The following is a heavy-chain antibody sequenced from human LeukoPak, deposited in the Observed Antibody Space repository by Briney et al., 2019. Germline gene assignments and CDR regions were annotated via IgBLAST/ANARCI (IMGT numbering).Heavy chain of an antibody. V-gene: IGHV5-10-1*01. D-gene: IGHD5-18*01. CDR1: GYSFTSYW. CDR3: ARRGEAMDPFDY. J-gene: IGHJ4*02. Sequence: GESLKISCKGSGYSFTSYWISWVRQMPGKGLEWMGRIDPSDSYTNYSPSFQGHVTISVDKSISTAYLQWSSLKASDTAMYYCARRGEAMDPFDYWGQGTLVTVSS. CDR2: IDPSDSYT.